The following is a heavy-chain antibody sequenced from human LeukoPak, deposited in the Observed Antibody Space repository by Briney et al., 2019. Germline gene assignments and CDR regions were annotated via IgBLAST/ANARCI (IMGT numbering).Heavy chain of an antibody. D-gene: IGHD5-12*01. CDR1: GGTFSSYA. CDR2: IIPIFGTA. J-gene: IGHJ4*02. V-gene: IGHV1-69*06. CDR3: ARAHSGYDYYFDY. Sequence: ASVKVSCKASGGTFSSYAISWGRQAPGQGLEWMGRIIPIFGTANYAQKLQGRVTITADKSTSTAYMELSSLRSEDTAVYYCARAHSGYDYYFDYWGQGTLVTVSS.